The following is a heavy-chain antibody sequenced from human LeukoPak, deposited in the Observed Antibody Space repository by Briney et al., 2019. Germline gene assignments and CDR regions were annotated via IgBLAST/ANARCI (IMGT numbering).Heavy chain of an antibody. D-gene: IGHD5-12*01. CDR1: GGSISSYY. J-gene: IGHJ4*02. Sequence: PSETLSLTCTVSGGSISSYYWSWIRQPPGKGLEWIGCIYYSGSPDYTPSLKSRVSISIDTSKKQLSLKLSSVTAADTAVYYCARSGSGYLRYYFDYWGQGTLVTVSS. V-gene: IGHV4-59*01. CDR3: ARSGSGYLRYYFDY. CDR2: IYYSGSP.